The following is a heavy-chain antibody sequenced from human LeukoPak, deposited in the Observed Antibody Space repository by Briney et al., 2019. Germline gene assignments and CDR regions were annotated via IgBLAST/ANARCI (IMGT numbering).Heavy chain of an antibody. CDR3: AKGKCTNGVCRGWYYFDY. CDR1: GFTFSSYE. CDR2: ISGSGGST. J-gene: IGHJ4*02. V-gene: IGHV3-23*01. D-gene: IGHD2-8*01. Sequence: GGSLRLSCAASGFTFSSYEMSWVRQAPGKGLEWVSAISGSGGSTYYADSVKGRFTISRDNSKNTLYLQMNSLRAEDTAVYYCAKGKCTNGVCRGWYYFDYWGQGTLVTVSS.